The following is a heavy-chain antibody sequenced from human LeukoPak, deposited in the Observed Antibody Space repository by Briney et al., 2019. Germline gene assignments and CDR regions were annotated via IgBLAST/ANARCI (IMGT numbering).Heavy chain of an antibody. CDR1: GGSISSYY. CDR2: IYYSGST. CDR3: ARDKGDYGDYYWFDP. V-gene: IGHV4-59*01. D-gene: IGHD4-17*01. J-gene: IGHJ5*02. Sequence: SETLSLTCTVSGGSISSYYWSWIRQSPGKGLEWIGYIYYSGSTNYNPSLKSRVTISVDTSKNQFSLKLRSVTAADTAVYYCARDKGDYGDYYWFDPWGQGTLVTVSS.